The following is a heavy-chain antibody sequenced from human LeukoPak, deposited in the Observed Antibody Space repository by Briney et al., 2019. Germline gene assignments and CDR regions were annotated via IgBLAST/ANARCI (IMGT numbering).Heavy chain of an antibody. CDR3: ARAIFRVTNWFDP. Sequence: GESLKISCKGSGYSVTSYWIGWVRQMPGKGLEWMGIIYPGDSDTRYSPSFQGQVTISADKSISTAYLQWSSLKASDTAMYYCARAIFRVTNWFDPWGQGTLVTVSS. V-gene: IGHV5-51*01. CDR1: GYSVTSYW. D-gene: IGHD3-9*01. J-gene: IGHJ5*02. CDR2: IYPGDSDT.